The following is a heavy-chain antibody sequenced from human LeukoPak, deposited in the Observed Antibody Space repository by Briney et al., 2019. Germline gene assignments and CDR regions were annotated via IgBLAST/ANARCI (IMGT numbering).Heavy chain of an antibody. CDR3: AKDRPPKMTTVTTQDAFDI. V-gene: IGHV3-23*01. D-gene: IGHD4-17*01. CDR2: VNGSGGST. Sequence: GGSLRLSCAASGFTFSSYTMSWVRQAPGKGLEWVSAVNGSGGSTYYADSVKGRFTISRDNSKNTLYLQMNSLRAEDTAVYYCAKDRPPKMTTVTTQDAFDIWGQGTMVTVSS. CDR1: GFTFSSYT. J-gene: IGHJ3*02.